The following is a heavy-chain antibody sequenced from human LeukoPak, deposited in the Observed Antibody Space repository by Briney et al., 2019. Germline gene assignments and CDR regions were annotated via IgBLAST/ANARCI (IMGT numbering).Heavy chain of an antibody. D-gene: IGHD6-19*01. CDR1: GGSFSGYY. CDR3: AREVQQWLIRNNWFDP. V-gene: IGHV4-4*07. CDR2: IYTSGST. J-gene: IGHJ5*02. Sequence: SETLSLTCAVYGGSFSGYYWSWIRQPAGKGLEWIGRIYTSGSTNYNPSLKSRVTISVDTSKNQFSLKLSSVTAADTAVYYCAREVQQWLIRNNWFDPWGQGTLVTVSS.